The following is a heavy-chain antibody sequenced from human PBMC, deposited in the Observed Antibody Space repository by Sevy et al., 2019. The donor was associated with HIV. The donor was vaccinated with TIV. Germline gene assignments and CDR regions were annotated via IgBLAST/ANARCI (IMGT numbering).Heavy chain of an antibody. CDR3: TRVTVSSSWDY. J-gene: IGHJ4*02. CDR1: GFTFSGSA. D-gene: IGHD6-13*01. CDR2: IRSKANSYAT. Sequence: GGSLRLSCVASGFTFSGSAMHWVRQASGKGLEWVGRIRSKANSYATAYAASVKGRFTISRDDSKNTAYLQMNSLKTEDTAVYYCTRVTVSSSWDYWGQGTLVTVSS. V-gene: IGHV3-73*01.